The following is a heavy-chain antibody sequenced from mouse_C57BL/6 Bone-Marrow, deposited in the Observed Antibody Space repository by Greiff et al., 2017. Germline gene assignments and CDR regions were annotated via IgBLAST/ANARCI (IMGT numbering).Heavy chain of an antibody. Sequence: QVQLQQSGAELARPGASVKLSCKASGYTFTSYGISWVKQRPGQGLEWIGEIYPRSGNTYYNEKFKGKATLTADKSSSTAYMELRSLTSEDSAVYFCARFLGPAYWGQGTLVTVSA. J-gene: IGHJ3*01. D-gene: IGHD4-1*01. CDR1: GYTFTSYG. V-gene: IGHV1-81*01. CDR2: IYPRSGNT. CDR3: ARFLGPAY.